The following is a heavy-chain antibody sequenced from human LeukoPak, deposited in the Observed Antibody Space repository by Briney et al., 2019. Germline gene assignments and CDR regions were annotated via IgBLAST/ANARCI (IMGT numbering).Heavy chain of an antibody. CDR1: GYTFTDYY. V-gene: IGHV1-46*01. CDR2: INLSDGGT. CDR3: TREIDSSSGYDF. D-gene: IGHD6-13*01. J-gene: IGHJ4*02. Sequence: ASVKVSCKASGYTFTDYYMHWVRQAPGQGLEWMGIINLSDGGTSLARKFQGRVTMTRDTSTNTAYMELSSLRSEDTAVYYCTREIDSSSGYDFWGQGALVTVSS.